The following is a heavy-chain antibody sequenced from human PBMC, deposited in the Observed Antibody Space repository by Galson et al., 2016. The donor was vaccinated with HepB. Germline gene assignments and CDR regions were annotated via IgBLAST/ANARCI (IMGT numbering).Heavy chain of an antibody. CDR1: GFTFSSYW. J-gene: IGHJ6*02. V-gene: IGHV3-74*01. CDR3: ATGGGRRSKYYGMDV. Sequence: SLRLSCAASGFTFSSYWVYWVRQAPGKGLVWVSRIDSDGITTAYADSVKGRFTISRDNAKNMLYLQMNSLSAEDTAVYYCATGGGRRSKYYGMDVWGHGTMVTVSS. D-gene: IGHD1-26*01. CDR2: IDSDGITT.